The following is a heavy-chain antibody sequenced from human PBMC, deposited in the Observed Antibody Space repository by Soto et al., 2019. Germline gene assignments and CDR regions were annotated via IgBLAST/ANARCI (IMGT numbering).Heavy chain of an antibody. CDR3: AMYSGYDYYFDY. D-gene: IGHD5-12*01. CDR1: GDSVSSNSAA. J-gene: IGHJ4*02. Sequence: SQTLSLTCAISGDSVSSNSAAWNWIRQSPSRGLEWLGRTYYRSKWYNDYAVSVKSRITINPDTSKNQFSLQRNSVTPEDTAVYYYAMYSGYDYYFDYWGQGTLVTVSS. CDR2: TYYRSKWYN. V-gene: IGHV6-1*01.